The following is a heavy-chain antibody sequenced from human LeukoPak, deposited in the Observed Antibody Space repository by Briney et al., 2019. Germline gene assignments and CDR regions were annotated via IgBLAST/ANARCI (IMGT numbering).Heavy chain of an antibody. CDR2: INPNSGAT. CDR3: TRGVRTAAAAWFDP. D-gene: IGHD6-13*01. Sequence: ASVKVSCKAAGYTFTGYYMQWVRQAPGQGLEWLGWINPNSGATNYAQNFQGRVTMTRDTSISTVYMEVSSLRSDDTAVYYCTRGVRTAAAAWFDPWGQGTLVSVPS. J-gene: IGHJ5*02. CDR1: GYTFTGYY. V-gene: IGHV1-2*02.